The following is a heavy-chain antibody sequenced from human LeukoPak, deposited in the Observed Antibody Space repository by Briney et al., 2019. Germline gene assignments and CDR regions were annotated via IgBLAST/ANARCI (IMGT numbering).Heavy chain of an antibody. Sequence: PSETLSLTCTVSGGSISSSSFYWGWIRQPPGKGLEWTGSIYYSGSTYYNPSLKSRVTISVDTSKNQFSLKLSSVTAADTAVYYCARPSSGWRGYWGQGTLVTVSS. CDR3: ARPSSGWRGY. CDR2: IYYSGST. CDR1: GGSISSSSFY. D-gene: IGHD6-19*01. V-gene: IGHV4-39*01. J-gene: IGHJ4*02.